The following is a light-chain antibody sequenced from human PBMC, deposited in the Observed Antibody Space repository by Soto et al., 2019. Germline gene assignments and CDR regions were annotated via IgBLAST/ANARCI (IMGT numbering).Light chain of an antibody. CDR3: QQYNNWPTLS. J-gene: IGKJ4*01. V-gene: IGKV3-15*01. CDR1: QSVSSN. CDR2: GAS. Sequence: EIVMTQSPATLSVSPGERATLSCRASQSVSSNLAWYQQKPGQAPRLLIYGASTRATGIPARFSGSGSGTGFTLAISSLQSEDFAVYYCQQYNNWPTLSIGGGTKVEIK.